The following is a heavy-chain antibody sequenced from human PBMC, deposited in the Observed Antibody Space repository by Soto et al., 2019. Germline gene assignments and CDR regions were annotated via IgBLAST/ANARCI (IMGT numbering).Heavy chain of an antibody. CDR3: ASRPGVAPYYYYGMDV. J-gene: IGHJ6*02. D-gene: IGHD3-3*01. Sequence: ASVKVSCKASGGTFSSYAISWVRQAPGQGLEWMGGIIPIFGTANYAQKFQGRVTITADESTSTAYMELSSLRSEDTAVYYCASRPGVAPYYYYGMDVWGQGTTVTVSS. V-gene: IGHV1-69*13. CDR1: GGTFSSYA. CDR2: IIPIFGTA.